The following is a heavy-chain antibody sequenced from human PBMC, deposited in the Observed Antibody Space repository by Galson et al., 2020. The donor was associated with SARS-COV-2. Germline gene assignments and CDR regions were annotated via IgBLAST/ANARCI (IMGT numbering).Heavy chain of an antibody. CDR3: ARLGSGSYYKN. V-gene: IGHV3-23*01. J-gene: IGHJ4*02. D-gene: IGHD3-10*01. CDR2: ISGSGGST. CDR1: GFTFSSYA. Sequence: GGSLRLSCAASGFTFSSYAMSWVRQAPGKGLEWVSAISGSGGSTYYADSVKGRFTISRDNSKHTLYLQMNSLRAEDTAVYYCARLGSGSYYKNWGQGTRVTVSS.